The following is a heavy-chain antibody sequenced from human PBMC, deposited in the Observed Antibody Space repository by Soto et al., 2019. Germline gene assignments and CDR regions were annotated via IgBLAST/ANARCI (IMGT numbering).Heavy chain of an antibody. CDR1: GYTFTGYY. CDR3: ARVFPGDYDYYYGMDV. V-gene: IGHV1-2*04. CDR2: INPNSGGT. Sequence: ASVKVSCKASGYTFTGYYMHWVRQAPGQGLEWMGWINPNSGGTNYAQKFQGWVTMTRDTSISTAYMELSRLRSDDTAVYYCARVFPGDYDYYYGMDVWGQGTTVTVSS. J-gene: IGHJ6*02. D-gene: IGHD2-21*02.